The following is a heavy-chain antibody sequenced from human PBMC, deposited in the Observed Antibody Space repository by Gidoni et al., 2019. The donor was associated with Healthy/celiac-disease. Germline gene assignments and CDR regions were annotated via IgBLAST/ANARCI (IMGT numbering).Heavy chain of an antibody. D-gene: IGHD5-12*01. Sequence: EVQLVESGGGLVKPGGSLRLSCAASGFTFSSYSMNWVRQAPGKGLGWVSSISSSSSYIYYADSVKGRFTISRDNAKNSLYLQMNSLRAEDTAVYYCARVRDSGYDYDYWGQGTLVTVSS. CDR3: ARVRDSGYDYDY. CDR2: ISSSSSYI. V-gene: IGHV3-21*01. CDR1: GFTFSSYS. J-gene: IGHJ4*02.